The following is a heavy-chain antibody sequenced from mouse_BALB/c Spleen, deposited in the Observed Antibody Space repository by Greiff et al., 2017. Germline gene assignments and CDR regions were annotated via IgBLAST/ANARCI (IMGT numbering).Heavy chain of an antibody. CDR3: ARDVGRAIGY. J-gene: IGHJ2*01. V-gene: IGHV5-6-3*01. Sequence: EVQRVESGGGLVQPGGSLKLSCAASGFSFSSYGMSWVRQTPDKRLELVATINSNGGSTYYPDSVKGRFTISRDNAKNTLYLQMSSLKSEDTAMYYCARDVGRAIGYWGQGTTLTVSS. CDR2: INSNGGST. D-gene: IGHD4-1*01. CDR1: GFSFSSYG.